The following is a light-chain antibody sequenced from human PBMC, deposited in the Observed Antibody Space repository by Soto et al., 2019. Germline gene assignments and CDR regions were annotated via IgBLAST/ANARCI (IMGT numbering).Light chain of an antibody. Sequence: EIVMTQSPATLSVSPGERATLSCRASQSISSSYLAWYQQKPGQAPRLLIYGASTRATGIPARFSGSGSGTEFTLPGGNLQSEDFAVYSWQQYNNWPPLTFGGGTKVVIK. J-gene: IGKJ4*01. V-gene: IGKV3-15*01. CDR3: QQYNNWPPLT. CDR2: GAS. CDR1: QSISSSY.